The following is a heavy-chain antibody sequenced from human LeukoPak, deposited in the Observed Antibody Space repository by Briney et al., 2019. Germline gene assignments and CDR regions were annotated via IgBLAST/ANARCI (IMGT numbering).Heavy chain of an antibody. CDR3: ARARHNWFDP. CDR2: IYYSGST. Sequence: SETLSLTCTVSGGSISSGDYYWSWIRQPPGKGLEWIGYIYYSGSTYYNPSFKSRVTISVDTSKNQFSLKLSSVTAADTAVYYCARARHNWFDPWGQGTLVTVSS. V-gene: IGHV4-30-4*08. J-gene: IGHJ5*02. CDR1: GGSISSGDYY.